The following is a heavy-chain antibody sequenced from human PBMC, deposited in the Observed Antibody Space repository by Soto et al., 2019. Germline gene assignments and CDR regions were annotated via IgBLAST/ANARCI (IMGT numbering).Heavy chain of an antibody. CDR1: GYSFAGYW. V-gene: IGHV5-10-1*01. CDR2: IDPSDSQT. D-gene: IGHD3-22*01. CDR3: ARQIYDSDTGPNFQYYFDS. Sequence: GESLKISCKGSGYSFAGYWITWVRQKPGKGLEWMGRIDPSDSQTYYSPSFRGHVTISVTKSITTVSLQWSSLRASDTAMYYCARQIYDSDTGPNFQYYFDSWGQGTPVTVSS. J-gene: IGHJ4*02.